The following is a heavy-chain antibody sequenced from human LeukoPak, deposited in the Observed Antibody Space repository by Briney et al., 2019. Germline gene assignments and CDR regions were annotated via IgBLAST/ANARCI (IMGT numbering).Heavy chain of an antibody. Sequence: SETLSPTCTVPDRAIRSFYKSWTPQPPGKGLEWIGYIFYIGSTNYNPSLKNLATISLDTSKHQFSLKLSSVTAADTAVYYCARQTGIHNSGMDVWGQGTTVTVSS. D-gene: IGHD5-18*01. J-gene: IGHJ6*02. CDR1: DRAIRSFY. CDR3: ARQTGIHNSGMDV. CDR2: IFYIGST. V-gene: IGHV4-59*08.